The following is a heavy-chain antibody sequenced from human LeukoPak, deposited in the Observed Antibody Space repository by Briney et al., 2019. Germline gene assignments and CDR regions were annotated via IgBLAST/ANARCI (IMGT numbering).Heavy chain of an antibody. Sequence: PSETLSLTCAVYGGSFSGYYWSWIRQPPGKGLEWIGEINHSGSTNYNPSLKSRVTISVDTSKNQFSLKLSSVTAADTAVYYCVSGSSSWYKGADYWGQGTLVTVSS. J-gene: IGHJ4*02. V-gene: IGHV4-34*01. CDR2: INHSGST. CDR3: VSGSSSWYKGADY. CDR1: GGSFSGYY. D-gene: IGHD6-13*01.